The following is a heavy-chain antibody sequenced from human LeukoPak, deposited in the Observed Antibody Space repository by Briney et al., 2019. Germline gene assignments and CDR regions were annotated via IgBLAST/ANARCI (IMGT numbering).Heavy chain of an antibody. Sequence: SETLSLTCAVSGASISGSGYYLGWIRQPPGKGLEWIGNIYYTGSTYYNASLQSRVTISIDTSKNQFSLRLNSVTAADTAVYYCARDFYGDYGLDYWGQGTLVTVSS. J-gene: IGHJ4*02. CDR3: ARDFYGDYGLDY. D-gene: IGHD4-17*01. CDR2: IYYTGST. CDR1: GASISGSGYY. V-gene: IGHV4-39*07.